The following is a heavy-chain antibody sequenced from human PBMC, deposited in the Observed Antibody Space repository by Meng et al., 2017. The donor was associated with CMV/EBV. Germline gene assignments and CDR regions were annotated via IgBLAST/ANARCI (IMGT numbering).Heavy chain of an antibody. J-gene: IGHJ4*02. CDR1: GFTFSSYA. V-gene: IGHV3-30-3*01. D-gene: IGHD2-15*01. CDR2: ISYDGSNK. CDR3: ARGVRTIQAAEYDY. Sequence: GGSLRLSCAASGFTFSSYAMHWVRQAPGKGLEWVAVISYDGSNKYYADSVKGRFTISRDNSKNTLYLQMNSLRAEDTAVYYCARGVRTIQAAEYDYWGQGMLVTVSS.